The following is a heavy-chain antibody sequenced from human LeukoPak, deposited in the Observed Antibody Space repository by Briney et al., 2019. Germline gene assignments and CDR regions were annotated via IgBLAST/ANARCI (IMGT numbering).Heavy chain of an antibody. CDR2: ISSNGGST. CDR1: GFTFSSYA. V-gene: IGHV3-64*01. D-gene: IGHD1-26*01. Sequence: GGSLRLSCAASGFTFSSYAMHWVRQAPGKGLEYVSAISSNGGSTYYANSVKGRFTISRDNSKNTLYLQMGSLRSDDTAVYYCARESGTKTRYFDYWGQGTLVTVSS. J-gene: IGHJ4*02. CDR3: ARESGTKTRYFDY.